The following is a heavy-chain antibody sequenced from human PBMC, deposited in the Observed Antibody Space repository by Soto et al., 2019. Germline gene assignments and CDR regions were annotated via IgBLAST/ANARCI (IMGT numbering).Heavy chain of an antibody. J-gene: IGHJ6*03. V-gene: IGHV4-31*03. Sequence: SETLSLTCTVSGGSISSGGYYWSWIRQHPGKGLEWIGYIYYSGSTNYNPSLKSRVTISVDTSKNQSSLKLSSVTAADTAVYYCARGDLTSIVVVPAATHRLDYYMDVWGKGTTVTVSS. CDR1: GGSISSGGYY. D-gene: IGHD2-2*01. CDR2: IYYSGST. CDR3: ARGDLTSIVVVPAATHRLDYYMDV.